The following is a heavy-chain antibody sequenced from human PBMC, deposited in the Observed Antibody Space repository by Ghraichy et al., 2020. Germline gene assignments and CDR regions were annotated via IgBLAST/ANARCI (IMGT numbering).Heavy chain of an antibody. Sequence: SETPSLTCAVYGGSFSGYYWSWIRQPPGKGLEWIGEINHSGSTNYNPSLKSRVTISVDTSKNQFSLKLSSVTAADTAVYYCARGLRNYYYYYGMDVWGQGTTVTVSS. CDR1: GGSFSGYY. CDR3: ARGLRNYYYYYGMDV. V-gene: IGHV4-34*01. J-gene: IGHJ6*02. CDR2: INHSGST. D-gene: IGHD3-9*01.